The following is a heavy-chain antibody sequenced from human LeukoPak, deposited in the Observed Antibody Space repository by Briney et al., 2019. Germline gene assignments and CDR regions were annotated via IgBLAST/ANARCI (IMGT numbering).Heavy chain of an antibody. J-gene: IGHJ4*02. CDR3: AKDLSCSSASCRPDY. CDR1: GLTFSTYA. Sequence: GGSLRLSCAASGLTFSTYAMSWVRQAPGKGLEWVSGISGSGGSTYYADSVKGRFTISRDNSKNTLYLQMNSLRAEDTAVYYCAKDLSCSSASCRPDYWGQGTLVTVSS. V-gene: IGHV3-23*01. D-gene: IGHD2-2*01. CDR2: ISGSGGST.